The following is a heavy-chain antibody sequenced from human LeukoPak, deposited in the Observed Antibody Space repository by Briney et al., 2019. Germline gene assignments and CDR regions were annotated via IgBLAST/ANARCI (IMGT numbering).Heavy chain of an antibody. D-gene: IGHD3-3*01. CDR1: GFTFSSYA. CDR3: AREDYDFWSGYYRCSWFDP. J-gene: IGHJ5*02. CDR2: ISYDGSNK. V-gene: IGHV3-30*01. Sequence: PGGSLRLSCAASGFTFSSYAMHWVRQAPGKGLEWVAVISYDGSNKYYADSVKGRFTISRDNSKNTLYLQMNSLRAEDTAVYYCAREDYDFWSGYYRCSWFDPWGQGTLVTVSS.